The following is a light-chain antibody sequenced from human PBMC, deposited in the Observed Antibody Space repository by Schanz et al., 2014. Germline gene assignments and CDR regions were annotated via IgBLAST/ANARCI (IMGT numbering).Light chain of an antibody. CDR3: SSYTSSSTRV. V-gene: IGLV2-14*02. J-gene: IGLJ3*02. CDR1: SSDVGSYKL. Sequence: QSALTQPASVSGSPGQSITISCTGTSSDVGSYKLVSWYQQHPGKAPKLMIYEGSKRPSGVSNRFSGSKSGNTASLTISGLQAEDEADYYCSSYTSSSTRVFGGGTKLTVL. CDR2: EGS.